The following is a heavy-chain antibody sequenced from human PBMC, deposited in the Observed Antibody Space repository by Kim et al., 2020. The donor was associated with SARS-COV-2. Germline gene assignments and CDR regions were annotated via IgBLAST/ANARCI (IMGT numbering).Heavy chain of an antibody. CDR3: AKDIGYCSGGSCYSGIYYYYGMDV. V-gene: IGHV3-9*01. CDR1: GFTFDDYA. J-gene: IGHJ6*02. Sequence: GGSLRLSCAASGFTFDDYAMHWVRQAPGKGLEWVSGISWNSGSIGYADSVKGRFTISRDNAKNSLYLQMNSLRAEDTALYYCAKDIGYCSGGSCYSGIYYYYGMDVWGQGTTVTVSS. D-gene: IGHD2-15*01. CDR2: ISWNSGSI.